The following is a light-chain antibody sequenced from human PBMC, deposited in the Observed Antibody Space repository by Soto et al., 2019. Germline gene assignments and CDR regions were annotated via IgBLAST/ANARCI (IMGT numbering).Light chain of an antibody. V-gene: IGLV2-14*01. CDR1: SSDVGGYNY. Sequence: QSALTQPASVSGSPGQSITISRTGTSSDVGGYNYVSWYQQHPGKAPKLMIYEVSNRPSGVSNRFSGSKSGNTASLTISGLQAEDEADYYCSSYTSSSTRVFGGGTQPTVL. J-gene: IGLJ2*01. CDR3: SSYTSSSTRV. CDR2: EVS.